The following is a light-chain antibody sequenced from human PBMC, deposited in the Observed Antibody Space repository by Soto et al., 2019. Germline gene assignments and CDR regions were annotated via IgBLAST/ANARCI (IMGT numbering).Light chain of an antibody. CDR2: TAS. V-gene: IGKV1-12*01. CDR1: QGVSTW. J-gene: IGKJ5*01. CDR3: QQAASFPIT. Sequence: DIPMTQSPSSVSASVGDRVTITCRASQGVSTWLAWYQQKPGQAPNLLIYTASSLQSGVPSRLSGSGSETDFTLTINGLQPEDFATYYCQQAASFPITFGQGTRLEI.